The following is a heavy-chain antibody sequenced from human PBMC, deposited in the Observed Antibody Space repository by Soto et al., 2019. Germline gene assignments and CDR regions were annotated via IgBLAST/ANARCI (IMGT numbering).Heavy chain of an antibody. Sequence: QVQLVQSGAEVKRPGSSVRVSCKASGGTFNSYTISWVRQAPGQGPEWMGRIIPALGVANYAQTFQGRVTITADKSTSTVYMDLSSLRSADPAVYYCARGGVAAAGTLGNWGQGTLFTVYS. D-gene: IGHD6-13*01. CDR3: ARGGVAAAGTLGN. V-gene: IGHV1-69*02. J-gene: IGHJ4*02. CDR1: GGTFNSYT. CDR2: IIPALGVA.